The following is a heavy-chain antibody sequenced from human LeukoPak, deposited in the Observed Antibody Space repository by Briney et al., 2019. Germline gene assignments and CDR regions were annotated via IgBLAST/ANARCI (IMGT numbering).Heavy chain of an antibody. V-gene: IGHV3-7*04. D-gene: IGHD3-9*01. CDR3: ARGLIYFEV. J-gene: IGHJ4*02. CDR1: GFTFSSYW. Sequence: GGSLRLSCAASGFTFSSYWMTWVRQAPGKVLEWVANIKQDGSEEYYVDSVKGRFTISRDNANNAVYLQMDTLRVEDTAVYYCARGLIYFEVWGQGTLASVSS. CDR2: IKQDGSEE.